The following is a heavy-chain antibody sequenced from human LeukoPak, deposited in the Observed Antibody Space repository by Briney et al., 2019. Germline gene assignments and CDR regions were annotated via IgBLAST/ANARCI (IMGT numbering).Heavy chain of an antibody. D-gene: IGHD1-1*01. V-gene: IGHV3-64D*06. J-gene: IGHJ4*02. CDR3: VKDLLVGTTGY. Sequence: GGSLRLSCSASGLTFSSYAMHWVRQTPGKGLEYVSAISSNGGSTYYADSVKGRFTISRDNSKNTLYLQMSSLRAEDTAVYYCVKDLLVGTTGYWGQGTLVTVSS. CDR2: ISSNGGST. CDR1: GLTFSSYA.